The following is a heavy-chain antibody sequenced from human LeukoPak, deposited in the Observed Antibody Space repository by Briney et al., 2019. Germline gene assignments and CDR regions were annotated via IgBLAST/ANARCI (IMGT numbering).Heavy chain of an antibody. CDR3: AKGGYSSSGYPENYYYYGMDV. Sequence: GGSLRLSCAASGFTFSSYAVSWVRQAPGKGLEWDSAISGSGGSTYYADSVKGRFTISRDNSKNTLYLQMNSLRAEDTAVYYCAKGGYSSSGYPENYYYYGMDVWGQGTTVTVSS. CDR2: ISGSGGST. J-gene: IGHJ6*02. CDR1: GFTFSSYA. V-gene: IGHV3-23*01. D-gene: IGHD6-13*01.